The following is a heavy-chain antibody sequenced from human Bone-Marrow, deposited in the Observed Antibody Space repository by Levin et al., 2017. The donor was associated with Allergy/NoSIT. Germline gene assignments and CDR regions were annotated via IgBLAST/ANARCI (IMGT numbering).Heavy chain of an antibody. CDR3: AREVRMVQGVIKPEYYFDY. J-gene: IGHJ4*02. CDR2: IYYSGST. Sequence: SQTLSLTCTVSGGSISSYYWSWIRQPPGKGLEWIGYIYYSGSTNYNPSLKSRVTISVDTSKNQFSLKLSSVTAADTAVYYCAREVRMVQGVIKPEYYFDYWGQGTLVTVSS. D-gene: IGHD3-10*01. V-gene: IGHV4-59*01. CDR1: GGSISSYY.